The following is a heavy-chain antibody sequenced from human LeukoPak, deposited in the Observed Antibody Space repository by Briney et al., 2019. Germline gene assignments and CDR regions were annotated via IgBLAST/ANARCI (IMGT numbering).Heavy chain of an antibody. CDR2: IRYDGSNR. V-gene: IGHV3-30*02. D-gene: IGHD6-13*01. J-gene: IGHJ4*02. CDR3: AKDPFHSSSWYYFDY. CDR1: GFTFSSYG. Sequence: GGSLRLSCAASGFTFSSYGMHWVRQAPGKGLEWVAFIRYDGSNRYYADSVKGRFTISRDNSKNTLHLQMNSLRAEDTAVYYCAKDPFHSSSWYYFDYWGQGTLVTVSS.